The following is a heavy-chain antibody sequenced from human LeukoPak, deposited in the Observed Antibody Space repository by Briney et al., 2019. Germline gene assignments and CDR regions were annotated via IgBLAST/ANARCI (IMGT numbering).Heavy chain of an antibody. D-gene: IGHD6-13*01. J-gene: IGHJ4*02. CDR3: ARRAIAAAGTEFDY. V-gene: IGHV4-4*02. Sequence: SGTPSLTCAVYGGSISSSNWWSWVRQPPGKGLEWIGEINHSGSTNYNPSLKSRVTISVDTSKNQFSLKLSSVTAADTAVYYCARRAIAAAGTEFDYWGQGTLVTVSS. CDR2: INHSGST. CDR1: GGSISSSNW.